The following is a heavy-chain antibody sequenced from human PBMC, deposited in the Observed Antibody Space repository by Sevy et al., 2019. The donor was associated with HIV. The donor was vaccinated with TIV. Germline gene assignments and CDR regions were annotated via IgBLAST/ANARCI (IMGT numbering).Heavy chain of an antibody. D-gene: IGHD3-10*01. CDR3: ARSRGYYGSGSSFAYDGMDI. Sequence: ASVKVSCKASGGTFSSYAISWVRQAPGQGLEWMGGIIPIFGTENYAQKFQGRVTITADESTSTAYMELSSLRSEDTAVYYCARSRGYYGSGSSFAYDGMDIWGQGTTVTVSS. CDR1: GGTFSSYA. CDR2: IIPIFGTE. J-gene: IGHJ6*01. V-gene: IGHV1-69*13.